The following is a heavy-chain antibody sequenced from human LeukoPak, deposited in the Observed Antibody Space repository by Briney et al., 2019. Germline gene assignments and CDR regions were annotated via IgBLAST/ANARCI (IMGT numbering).Heavy chain of an antibody. V-gene: IGHV4-34*01. J-gene: IGHJ5*02. CDR3: ARGYGRRWFDP. D-gene: IGHD4-17*01. CDR2: INHSGST. Sequence: SETLSLTCAVYGGSFSGYYWSWIRQPPGKGLEWIGEINHSGSTNYNPSLKSRVTISVDTSKNQFSLKLSSVTAADTAVYYCARGYGRRWFDPWGQGTLVTVSS. CDR1: GGSFSGYY.